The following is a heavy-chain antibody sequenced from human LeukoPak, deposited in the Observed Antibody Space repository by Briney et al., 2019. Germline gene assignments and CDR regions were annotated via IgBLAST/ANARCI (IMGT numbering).Heavy chain of an antibody. CDR2: ISNNGGYT. J-gene: IGHJ4*02. V-gene: IGHV3-23*01. CDR3: AKQLGYCSVGSCYFPY. D-gene: IGHD2-15*01. Sequence: GGSLKLACAASGFTFSSSAMSWVRQAPGKGLEWVSAISNNGGYTYYADSVQGRFTISRDNSKSTLCLQMNSLRAEDTAVYYCAKQLGYCSVGSCYFPYWGQGTLVTVSS. CDR1: GFTFSSSA.